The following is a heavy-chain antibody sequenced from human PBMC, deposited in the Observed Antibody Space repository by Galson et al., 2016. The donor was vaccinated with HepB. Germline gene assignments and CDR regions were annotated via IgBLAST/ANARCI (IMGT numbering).Heavy chain of an antibody. CDR3: AKDREWELLALFDS. D-gene: IGHD4-23*01. J-gene: IGHJ4*02. CDR1: GYTFTNYY. CDR2: INPSGGSR. V-gene: IGHV1-46*01. Sequence: SVKVSCKASGYTFTNYYIHWVRQAPGQGLEWMGVINPSGGSRTYAQSFQGRVTMTRDTSTRTVYMDLSSLRAEDSAVYYCAKDREWELLALFDSWGQGARVTVSS.